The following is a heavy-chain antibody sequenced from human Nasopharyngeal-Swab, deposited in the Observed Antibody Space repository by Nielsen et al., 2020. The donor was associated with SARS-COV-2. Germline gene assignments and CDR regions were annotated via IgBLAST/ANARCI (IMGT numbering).Heavy chain of an antibody. Sequence: SETLSLTCTVSGGSISSGGYYWSWIRQHPGKGLEWIGYIYYSGSTYYHPSLKSRVTISVDTSKNQFSLKLSSVTAADTAVYYCARVGMDFGSYYDSSGYPTRVYYFDYWGQGTLVTVSS. D-gene: IGHD3-22*01. V-gene: IGHV4-31*03. CDR1: GGSISSGGYY. CDR3: ARVGMDFGSYYDSSGYPTRVYYFDY. CDR2: IYYSGST. J-gene: IGHJ4*02.